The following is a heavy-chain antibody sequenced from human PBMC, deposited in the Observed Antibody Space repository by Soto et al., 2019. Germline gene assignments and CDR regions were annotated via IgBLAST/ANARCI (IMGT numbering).Heavy chain of an antibody. J-gene: IGHJ4*02. D-gene: IGHD3-9*01. V-gene: IGHV4-59*01. Sequence: QVQLQESGPGLVKPSETLSLTCTVSGGSISTYCWSWIRQPPGKGLEWIGYIYYSGSTNYNPSLKSRVTISVDTSKNQFSLKLSSVTAADTAVYYCARGNYDFLTGYYIEYFDYWGQGTLVTVSS. CDR1: GGSISTYC. CDR2: IYYSGST. CDR3: ARGNYDFLTGYYIEYFDY.